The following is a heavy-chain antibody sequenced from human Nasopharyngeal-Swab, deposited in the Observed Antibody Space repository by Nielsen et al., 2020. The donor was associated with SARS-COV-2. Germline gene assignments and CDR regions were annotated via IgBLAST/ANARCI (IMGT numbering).Heavy chain of an antibody. D-gene: IGHD3-16*01. CDR3: AKDHKMDSGGGVGYMDV. V-gene: IGHV3-30*02. CDR2: IRYDGFNQ. Sequence: GGSLRLSCAASGFTFSSYGMHWVRQAPGKGLEWVAFIRYDGFNQHYADSVQGRFTISRDSFKNTLYLQLNSLRAEDTAVYYCAKDHKMDSGGGVGYMDVWGKGTTVTVSS. CDR1: GFTFSSYG. J-gene: IGHJ6*03.